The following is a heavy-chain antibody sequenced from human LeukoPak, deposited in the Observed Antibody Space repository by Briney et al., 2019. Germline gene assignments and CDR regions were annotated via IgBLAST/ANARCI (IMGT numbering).Heavy chain of an antibody. V-gene: IGHV3-74*01. J-gene: IGHJ4*02. D-gene: IGHD6-19*01. Sequence: PGGSLRLSCAASGFTFSSYWMHRVRQAPGKGLVWVSRINSDGSSTSYADSVKGRFTISRDNAKNTLYLQMNSLRAEDTAVYYCARGFWGSSGWYYWGQGTLVTVSS. CDR2: INSDGSST. CDR3: ARGFWGSSGWYY. CDR1: GFTFSSYW.